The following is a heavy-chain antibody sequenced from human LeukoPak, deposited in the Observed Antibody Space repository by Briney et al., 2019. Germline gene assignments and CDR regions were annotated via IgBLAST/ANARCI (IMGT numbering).Heavy chain of an antibody. CDR3: AREGYCSSTSCQIDAFDN. CDR2: IYYDGSNN. V-gene: IGHV3-30*04. Sequence: GETLTLTCAVSGFTFSSYAMHWVRQAPGKGLERVAVIYYDGSNNYYADPVKGRFTISRDNSNNTLDLQMNSQRAEDTAVDYCAREGYCSSTSCQIDAFDNWDQGTMVTVSS. CDR1: GFTFSSYA. J-gene: IGHJ3*02. D-gene: IGHD2-2*01.